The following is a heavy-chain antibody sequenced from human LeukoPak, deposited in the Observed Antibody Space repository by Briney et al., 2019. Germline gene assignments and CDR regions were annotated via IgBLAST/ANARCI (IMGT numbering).Heavy chain of an antibody. Sequence: ASVKVSCKASGGTFSSYTISWVRQAPGRGREWMGRIIPILGIANYAQKFQGRVTITADKSTSTAYMELSSLRSEDTAVYYCARALVEWPADYWGQGTLVTVSS. CDR3: ARALVEWPADY. CDR1: GGTFSSYT. J-gene: IGHJ4*02. CDR2: IIPILGIA. D-gene: IGHD3-3*01. V-gene: IGHV1-69*02.